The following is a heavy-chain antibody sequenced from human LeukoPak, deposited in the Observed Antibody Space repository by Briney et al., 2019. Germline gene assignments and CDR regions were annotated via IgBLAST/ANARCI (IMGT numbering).Heavy chain of an antibody. CDR1: GYTFTSYD. CDR2: MNPNSGNT. Sequence: GASVKVSCKASGYTFTSYDINWVRQATGQGLEWMGWMNPNSGNTGHAQKFQGRVTMTRNTSISTAYMELSSLRSEDTAVYYCAGASCLDWDCYYYYGMDVWGQGTTVTVSS. CDR3: AGASCLDWDCYYYYGMDV. J-gene: IGHJ6*02. V-gene: IGHV1-8*01. D-gene: IGHD2-2*01.